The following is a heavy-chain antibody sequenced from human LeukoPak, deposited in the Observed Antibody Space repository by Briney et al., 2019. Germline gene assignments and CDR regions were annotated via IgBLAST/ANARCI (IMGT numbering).Heavy chain of an antibody. V-gene: IGHV5-51*01. J-gene: IGHJ3*02. CDR1: GYSFTSYW. Sequence: GESLKISCKGSGYSFTSYWIGWVRQMPGKGLEWMGIIYPGDSDTRYSPSFQGQVTISADKSISTAYLQWSSLKASDTAMYYCARQFHYYDSSGTNAFDTWGQGTMVTVSS. D-gene: IGHD3-22*01. CDR3: ARQFHYYDSSGTNAFDT. CDR2: IYPGDSDT.